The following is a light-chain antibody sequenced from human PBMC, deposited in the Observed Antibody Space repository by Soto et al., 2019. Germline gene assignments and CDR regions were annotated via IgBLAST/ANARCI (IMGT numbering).Light chain of an antibody. V-gene: IGKV3-15*01. Sequence: EIVMTQSPDTLSVSPGERAALSCRASEGVTNNLAWYQRKPGQAPRLFIYGASTRATDVPVRFSGRGSGTEFTLTTSSPQPEDSAVYYCQQYSQWPLTFGGGTKVEIK. J-gene: IGKJ4*01. CDR1: EGVTNN. CDR2: GAS. CDR3: QQYSQWPLT.